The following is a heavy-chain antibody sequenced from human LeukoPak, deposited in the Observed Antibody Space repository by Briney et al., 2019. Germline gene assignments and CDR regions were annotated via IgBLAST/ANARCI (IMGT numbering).Heavy chain of an antibody. V-gene: IGHV4-59*01. CDR3: ARDGAHLPPADAFDI. J-gene: IGHJ3*02. CDR2: IYYSGST. Sequence: SETLSLTCTVSGGSISSYYWSWIRQPPGKGLEWIGYIYYSGSTNYNPSLKSRVTISVDTSKNQFSLKLSSVTAADTAVYYCARDGAHLPPADAFDIWGQGTMVTVSS. CDR1: GGSISSYY.